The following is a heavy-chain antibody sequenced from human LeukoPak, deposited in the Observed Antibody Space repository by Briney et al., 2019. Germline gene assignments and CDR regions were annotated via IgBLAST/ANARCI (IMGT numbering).Heavy chain of an antibody. CDR1: GYTFTSYG. CDR3: ARMYYDILTGYSPGAFDI. CDR2: ISAYNGNT. V-gene: IGHV1-18*01. J-gene: IGHJ3*02. D-gene: IGHD3-9*01. Sequence: GSVKVSCKASGYTFTSYGISWVRHAPGQGLEWMGCISAYNGNTNYAQKLQGRVAMTTDTSTSTAYMELRSLRSDDTAVYYCARMYYDILTGYSPGAFDIWGQGTMVTVSS.